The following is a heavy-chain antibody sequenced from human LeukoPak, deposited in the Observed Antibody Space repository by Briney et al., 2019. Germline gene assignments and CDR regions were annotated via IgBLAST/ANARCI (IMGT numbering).Heavy chain of an antibody. J-gene: IGHJ5*02. CDR3: ARGHDYGDYLNWFDP. V-gene: IGHV4-59*01. CDR2: IYYSGST. Sequence: PSETLSLTCTVSGGPISSYYWSWIRQPPGKGLEWIGYIYYSGSTNYNPSLKSRVTISVDTSKNQFSLKLSSVTAADTAVYYCARGHDYGDYLNWFDPWGQGTLVTVSS. CDR1: GGPISSYY. D-gene: IGHD4-17*01.